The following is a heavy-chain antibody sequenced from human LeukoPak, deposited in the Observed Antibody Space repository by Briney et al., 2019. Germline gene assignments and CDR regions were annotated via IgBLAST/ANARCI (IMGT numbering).Heavy chain of an antibody. V-gene: IGHV3-23*01. Sequence: PGGSLRLSCAASGFTFSSYAMSWVRQAPGKGLEWVSAISGSGGSTYYADSVKGRFTISRDNAKNSLYLQMNSLRAEDTAVYYCARVEALVPAYCGGDCYPYYFDYWGQGTLVTVSS. D-gene: IGHD2-21*02. CDR1: GFTFSSYA. J-gene: IGHJ4*02. CDR2: ISGSGGST. CDR3: ARVEALVPAYCGGDCYPYYFDY.